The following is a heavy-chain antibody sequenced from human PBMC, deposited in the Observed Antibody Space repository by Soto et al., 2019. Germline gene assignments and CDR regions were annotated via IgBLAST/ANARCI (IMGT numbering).Heavy chain of an antibody. CDR3: ALYVLPDYFPTRGYLSDP. J-gene: IGHJ5*02. CDR2: ISHDGNKK. CDR1: GFTFTTLA. Sequence: QVQLVESGGGVVQPGRSLRLSCVASGFTFTTLAFHWVRQAPGKGLEWVALISHDGNKKYYADSVKGRFTISRDKSKKQLYMEMKSLRGEDEACCYGALYVLPDYFPTRGYLSDPWGQGTLVTVSS. D-gene: IGHD6-25*01. V-gene: IGHV3-30-3*01.